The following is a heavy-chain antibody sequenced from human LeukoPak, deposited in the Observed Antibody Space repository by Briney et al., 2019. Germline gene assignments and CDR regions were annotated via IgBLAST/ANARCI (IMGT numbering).Heavy chain of an antibody. CDR3: ATDVSGSLLGFDY. Sequence: ASVKVSCKASGYTFTGYYMHWVRQAPGQGLEWMGWINPNSGGTNYAQKFQGWVTMTRVTSISTAYMELSRLRSDDTAVYYCATDVSGSLLGFDYWGQGTLVTVSS. J-gene: IGHJ4*02. V-gene: IGHV1-2*04. CDR2: INPNSGGT. D-gene: IGHD1-26*01. CDR1: GYTFTGYY.